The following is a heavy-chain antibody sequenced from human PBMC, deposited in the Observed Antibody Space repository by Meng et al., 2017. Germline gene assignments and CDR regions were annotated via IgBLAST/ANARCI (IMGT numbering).Heavy chain of an antibody. D-gene: IGHD3/OR15-3a*01. CDR2: ISAYNGNT. CDR1: GYTLTSYG. V-gene: IGHV1-18*01. J-gene: IGHJ4*02. CDR3: ARESRDYYFDY. Sequence: QLQLVQSGAEVQKPGAPVKVSRKTSGYTLTSYGISCVRQAPGQGLEGMGWISAYNGNTNYAQKLQGRVTMTTDTSTSTAYMELRSLRSDDTAVYYCARESRDYYFDYWGQGTLVTVSS.